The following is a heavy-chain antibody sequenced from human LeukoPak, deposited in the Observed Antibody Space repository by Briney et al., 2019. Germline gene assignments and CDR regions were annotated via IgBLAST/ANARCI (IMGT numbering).Heavy chain of an antibody. V-gene: IGHV1-69*05. CDR3: ARVLVGDYYGLDAKRNAFDI. D-gene: IGHD3-10*01. J-gene: IGHJ3*02. CDR2: IIPIFGTA. CDR1: GGTFSSYA. Sequence: SVKVSCKASGGTFSSYAISWVRQAPGQGLEWMGGIIPIFGTANYAQKFQGRVTITTDESTSTAYMELSSLRSEDTAVYYCARVLVGDYYGLDAKRNAFDIWGQGTMVTVSS.